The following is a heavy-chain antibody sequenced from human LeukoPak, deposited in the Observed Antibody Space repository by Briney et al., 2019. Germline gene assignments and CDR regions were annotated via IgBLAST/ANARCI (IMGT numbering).Heavy chain of an antibody. CDR3: AKDLSYDILTGLSEGYFDY. CDR2: ISGSGGST. V-gene: IGHV3-23*01. D-gene: IGHD3-9*01. CDR1: GFTFSNYA. J-gene: IGHJ4*02. Sequence: GGSLRLSCAASGFTFSNYAMSWVRQAPGKGLEWVSAISGSGGSTYYADSVKGRFTISRDNSKNTLYLQMNSLRAEDTAVYYCAKDLSYDILTGLSEGYFDYWGQGTPVTVSS.